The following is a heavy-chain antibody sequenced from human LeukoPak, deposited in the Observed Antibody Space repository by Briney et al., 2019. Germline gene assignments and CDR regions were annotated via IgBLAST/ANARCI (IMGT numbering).Heavy chain of an antibody. D-gene: IGHD2-2*02. J-gene: IGHJ6*02. Sequence: GGSLRLSCAASGFTFSDYYMSWIRQAPGKGLEWVSYISSSSSYTNYADSVKGRFTISRDNAKNSLYLQMNSLRAEDTAVYYCASGYCSSTSCYSSARYGMDVWGQGTTVTVSS. CDR3: ASGYCSSTSCYSSARYGMDV. V-gene: IGHV3-11*06. CDR1: GFTFSDYY. CDR2: ISSSSSYT.